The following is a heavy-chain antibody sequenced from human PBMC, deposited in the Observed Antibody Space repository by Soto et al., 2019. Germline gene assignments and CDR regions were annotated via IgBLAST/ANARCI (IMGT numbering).Heavy chain of an antibody. D-gene: IGHD6-13*01. J-gene: IGHJ6*02. V-gene: IGHV3-30-3*01. CDR3: ARGVSSSWYNYYYGMDV. Sequence: GGSLRLSCAASGFTFSSYAMHWVRQAPGKGLEWVAVISYDGSNKYYADSVKGRFTISRDNSKNTLYLQMNSLRAEDTAVYYCARGVSSSWYNYYYGMDVWGQGTTVTVSS. CDR2: ISYDGSNK. CDR1: GFTFSSYA.